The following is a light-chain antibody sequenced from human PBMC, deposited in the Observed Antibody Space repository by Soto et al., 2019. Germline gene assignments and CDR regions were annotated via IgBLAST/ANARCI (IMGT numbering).Light chain of an antibody. CDR3: QKYNNWPRK. CDR1: QSVSSN. CDR2: GAS. V-gene: IGKV3-15*01. J-gene: IGKJ1*01. Sequence: EIVLTQSPATLALSPGEIATLSCRARQSVSSNLAWYQQKPGQAPRLLIYGASTRATGIPARFSGSGSGTEFTLTISSLQSEDFAVYYCQKYNNWPRKFGQGTKVDIK.